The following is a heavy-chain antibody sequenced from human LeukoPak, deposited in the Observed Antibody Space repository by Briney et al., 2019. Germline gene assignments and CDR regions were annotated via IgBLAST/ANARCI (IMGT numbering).Heavy chain of an antibody. D-gene: IGHD6-6*01. J-gene: IGHJ6*02. CDR3: ARGPSSTYYYYGMDV. CDR1: GYTLTELS. Sequence: ASVKVSCKVSGYTLTELSMHWVRQAPGKGLEWMGGFDPEDGETIYAQKFQGRVTITADESTSTAYMELSSLRSEDTAVYYCARGPSSTYYYYGMDVWGQGTTVTVSS. CDR2: FDPEDGET. V-gene: IGHV1-24*01.